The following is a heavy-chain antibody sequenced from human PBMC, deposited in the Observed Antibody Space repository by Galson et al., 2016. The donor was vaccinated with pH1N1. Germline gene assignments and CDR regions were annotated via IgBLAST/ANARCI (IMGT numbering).Heavy chain of an antibody. V-gene: IGHV5-51*01. Sequence: QSGAEVKKPGESLKTSCKGSGYRFSSSCIGWVRQMPGKGLEWMGIIHLGGSHIRYSPSFQGQATISADKSINVVSLQWSSLKASDTAMYYCARQNDYGDYRGDAFDIWGQGTMVTVSS. CDR1: GYRFSSSC. CDR2: IHLGGSHI. D-gene: IGHD4-17*01. J-gene: IGHJ3*02. CDR3: ARQNDYGDYRGDAFDI.